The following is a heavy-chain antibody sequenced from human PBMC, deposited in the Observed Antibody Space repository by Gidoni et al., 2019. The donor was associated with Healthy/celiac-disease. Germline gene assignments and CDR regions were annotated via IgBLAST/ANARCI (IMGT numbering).Heavy chain of an antibody. D-gene: IGHD3-22*01. CDR3: AKAHKYYYDSSGYYHFPNYFDY. CDR2: ISGSGGST. CDR1: GFTFSSYA. Sequence: EVQLLESGGGLVQPGGSLRLSCAASGFTFSSYAMSWVRQAPGKGLEWVSAISGSGGSTYYADSVKGRFTISRDNSKNTLYLQMNSLRAEDTAVYYCAKAHKYYYDSSGYYHFPNYFDYWGQGTLVTVSS. V-gene: IGHV3-23*01. J-gene: IGHJ4*02.